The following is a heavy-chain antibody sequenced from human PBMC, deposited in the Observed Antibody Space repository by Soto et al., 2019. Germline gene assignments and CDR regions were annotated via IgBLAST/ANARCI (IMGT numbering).Heavy chain of an antibody. CDR1: GFTFSSYA. J-gene: IGHJ3*02. Sequence: QVQLVESGGGVVQPGRSLRLSCAASGFTFSSYAMHWVRQAPGKGLEWVAVISYDGSNKYYADSVKGRFTISRDNSKNTLYRKMNSLRAEDTAVYYCARVDYRGHTDAFHIWGQGTMVTVSS. CDR3: ARVDYRGHTDAFHI. D-gene: IGHD4-4*01. V-gene: IGHV3-30-3*01. CDR2: ISYDGSNK.